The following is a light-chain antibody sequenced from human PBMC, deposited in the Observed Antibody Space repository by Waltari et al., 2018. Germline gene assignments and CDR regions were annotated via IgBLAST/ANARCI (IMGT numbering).Light chain of an antibody. V-gene: IGKV3D-20*02. CDR1: QNISHN. Sequence: RASQNISHNLAWYQQKPGQGPRLLIYHASSRATSIPDSFSGSGSGTDFSLTSSRLEPEDCAVYYCQHYVNLPATFGQGTKVEIK. CDR3: QHYVNLPAT. J-gene: IGKJ1*01. CDR2: HAS.